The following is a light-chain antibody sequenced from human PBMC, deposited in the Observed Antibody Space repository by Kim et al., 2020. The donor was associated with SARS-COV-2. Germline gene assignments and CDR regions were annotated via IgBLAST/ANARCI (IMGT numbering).Light chain of an antibody. CDR3: QQYHNWPPFT. Sequence: SPGERATPSCRASQSLSSNLAWYQHTPGQPPRLLIYGASTRATGIPARFSGSGSGTEFTLTISSLQSEDFAVYYCQQYHNWPPFTFGQGTKLEI. V-gene: IGKV3-15*01. CDR1: QSLSSN. J-gene: IGKJ2*01. CDR2: GAS.